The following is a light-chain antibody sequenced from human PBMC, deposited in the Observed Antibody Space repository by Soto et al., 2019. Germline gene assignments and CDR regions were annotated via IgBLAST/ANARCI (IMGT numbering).Light chain of an antibody. V-gene: IGKV1-39*01. CDR3: QQSYSSPIT. J-gene: IGKJ5*01. CDR2: AAS. CDR1: QSINSY. Sequence: DIQMTQSPSSLSASVGDRVTITYRASQSINSYLNWYRQKPGKAPKLLIYAASSLQSGVPSRFSGRGSGTDFTLTISSLQPEDFATYYCQQSYSSPITFGQGTRLEIK.